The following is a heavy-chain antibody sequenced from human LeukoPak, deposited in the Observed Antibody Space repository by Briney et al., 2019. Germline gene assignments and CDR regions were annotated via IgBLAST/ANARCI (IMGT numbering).Heavy chain of an antibody. CDR2: ISSSSSYI. Sequence: GGSLRLSCAASGFTFSTYWMSWVRQAPGKGLEWVSSISSSSSYIYYADSVKGRFTISRDNAKNSLYLQMNSLRAEDTAVYYCARVGGYPGIAAAGSSSDDYWGQGTLVTVSS. D-gene: IGHD6-13*01. CDR1: GFTFSTYW. V-gene: IGHV3-21*01. J-gene: IGHJ4*02. CDR3: ARVGGYPGIAAAGSSSDDY.